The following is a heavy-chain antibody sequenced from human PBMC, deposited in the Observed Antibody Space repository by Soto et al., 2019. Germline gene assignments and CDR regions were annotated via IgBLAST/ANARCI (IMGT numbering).Heavy chain of an antibody. V-gene: IGHV1-69*06. D-gene: IGHD3-16*01. Sequence: QVQLVQSGAEVKKPGSSVRVSCKVSGGTFGSHTFTWVRQAPGQGLEWMGEIIPVFNAANYAQRFPDRVTITEDRSATTVYLELSRLTSADTATYSCAGIETLTFLNTRGTYLDVWGQGTLVIVAS. J-gene: IGHJ4*02. CDR1: GGTFGSHT. CDR2: IIPVFNAA. CDR3: AGIETLTFLNTRGTYLDV.